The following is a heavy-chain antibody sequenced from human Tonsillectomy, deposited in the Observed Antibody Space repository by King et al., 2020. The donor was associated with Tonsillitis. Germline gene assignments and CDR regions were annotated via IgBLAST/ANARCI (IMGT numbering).Heavy chain of an antibody. V-gene: IGHV3-64*01. CDR1: GFTFSSYA. CDR2: ISSNGGST. CDR3: AGAGLRTGYYYYMDV. J-gene: IGHJ6*03. Sequence: VQLVESGGGLVQPGGSLRLSCAASGFTFSSYAMHWVRQAPGKGLEYVSAISSNGGSTYYANSVKGRFTISRDNSKNTLYLQMGSLRAEDMAVYYCAGAGLRTGYYYYMDVWGKGTTVTVSS. D-gene: IGHD4-17*01.